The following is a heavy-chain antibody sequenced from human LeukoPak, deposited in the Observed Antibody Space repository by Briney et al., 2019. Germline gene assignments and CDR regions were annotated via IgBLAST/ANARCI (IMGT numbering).Heavy chain of an antibody. D-gene: IGHD6-13*01. Sequence: ASVKVSCKASGYTFTSYGISWVRQAPGQGLEWMGRIIPILGIANYAQKFQGRVTITADKSTSTAYMELSSLRSEDTAVYYCARDRVYRFRVTSPVDWFDPWGQGTLVTVSS. CDR1: GYTFTSYG. CDR2: IIPILGIA. V-gene: IGHV1-69*04. CDR3: ARDRVYRFRVTSPVDWFDP. J-gene: IGHJ5*02.